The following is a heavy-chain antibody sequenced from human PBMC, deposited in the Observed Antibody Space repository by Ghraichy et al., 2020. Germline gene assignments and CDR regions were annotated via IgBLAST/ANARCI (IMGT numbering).Heavy chain of an antibody. J-gene: IGHJ5*02. V-gene: IGHV3-23*01. CDR3: AKYRDQQPTRIFDA. CDR2: IGSGGGDE. D-gene: IGHD6-13*01. CDR1: GFNFKTYA. Sequence: GGSLRLSCAGAGFNFKTYAMSWLRQAPGKGLEWVSVIGSGGGDEHYADSVKGRFTISRDNSRNTLYLQMNSLTVEDTATYYCAKYRDQQPTRIFDAWGRGTLVTVSS.